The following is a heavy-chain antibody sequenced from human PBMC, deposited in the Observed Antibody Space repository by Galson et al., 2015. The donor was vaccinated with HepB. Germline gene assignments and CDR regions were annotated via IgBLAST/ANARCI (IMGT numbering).Heavy chain of an antibody. J-gene: IGHJ3*02. CDR2: ISYDGSNK. V-gene: IGHV3-30-3*01. Sequence: SLRLSCAASGFTFSSYAMHWVRQAPGKGLEWVAVISYDGSNKYYADSVKGRFTISRDNSKNTLYLQMNSLRAEDTAVYYCARDLDATVTTSGAFDIWGQGTMVTVSS. CDR1: GFTFSSYA. D-gene: IGHD4-17*01. CDR3: ARDLDATVTTSGAFDI.